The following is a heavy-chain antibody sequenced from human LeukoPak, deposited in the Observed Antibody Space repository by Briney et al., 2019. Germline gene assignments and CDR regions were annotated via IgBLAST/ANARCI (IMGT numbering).Heavy chain of an antibody. CDR3: ARMGVGADHAFDI. CDR2: INPNSGGT. Sequence: GASVKVSCKASGYTFTGYYMHWVRQAPGQGHEWMGWINPNSGGTNYAQKFQGRVTMTRDTSISTAYMELSRLRSDDTAVYYCARMGVGADHAFDIWGQGTMVTVSS. J-gene: IGHJ3*02. CDR1: GYTFTGYY. D-gene: IGHD1-26*01. V-gene: IGHV1-2*02.